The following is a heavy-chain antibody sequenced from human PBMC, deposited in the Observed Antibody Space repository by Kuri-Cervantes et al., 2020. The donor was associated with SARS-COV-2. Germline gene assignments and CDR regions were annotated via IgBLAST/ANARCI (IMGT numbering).Heavy chain of an antibody. CDR1: GFTFSSYW. CDR2: IKQDGSEK. J-gene: IGHJ6*03. CDR3: ARVRYHYDRSGSHRYMDV. D-gene: IGHD3-22*01. V-gene: IGHV3-7*03. Sequence: GESLKISCAASGFTFSSYWMSWVRQAPGKGLEWVANIKQDGSEKYYVDSVKGRLTISRDNAKNSLYLQMNSLRAEDTAVYYCARVRYHYDRSGSHRYMDVWGKGTTVTVSS.